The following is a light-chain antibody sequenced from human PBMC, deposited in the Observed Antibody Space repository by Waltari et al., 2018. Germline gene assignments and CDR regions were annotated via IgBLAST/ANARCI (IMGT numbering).Light chain of an antibody. V-gene: IGKV3-15*01. Sequence: IVMTQSPATLSVSPGERVTLSCRSSQSVSYNLAWYQQKPGQAPRLLIYAASTRATGIPARFSGSGSGSAFSLIISSLQSEDFAVYYCQQYNDRPRTFGQGTKVEIK. CDR2: AAS. CDR1: QSVSYN. CDR3: QQYNDRPRT. J-gene: IGKJ1*01.